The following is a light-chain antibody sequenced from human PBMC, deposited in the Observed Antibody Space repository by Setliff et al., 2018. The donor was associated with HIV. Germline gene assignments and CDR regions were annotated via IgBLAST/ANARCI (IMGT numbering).Light chain of an antibody. V-gene: IGLV2-14*03. Sequence: QSVLTQPASVSGSPGQSITISCTGTGSDVGGYNYVSWYQQHPGNAPKLISYEVRHRPSGGSNRFAGSKSGNTASLTISGLQAEDEGDYYCSSYAITNTLPFGTGTKGTVL. J-gene: IGLJ1*01. CDR2: EVR. CDR3: SSYAITNTLP. CDR1: GSDVGGYNY.